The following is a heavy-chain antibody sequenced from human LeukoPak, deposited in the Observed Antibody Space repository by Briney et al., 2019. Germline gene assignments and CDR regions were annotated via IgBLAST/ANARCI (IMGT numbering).Heavy chain of an antibody. CDR3: ARDTTARFDP. Sequence: SETLSLTCAVFGGSFGAYYWSWIRQPPGEGLEWIGEINHSGSTNYNPSLKSRLTISVDTSKNQFSLKLSSVTAADTAVYYCARDTTARFDPWGQGTLVTVSS. V-gene: IGHV4-34*01. CDR2: INHSGST. CDR1: GGSFGAYY. D-gene: IGHD1-14*01. J-gene: IGHJ5*02.